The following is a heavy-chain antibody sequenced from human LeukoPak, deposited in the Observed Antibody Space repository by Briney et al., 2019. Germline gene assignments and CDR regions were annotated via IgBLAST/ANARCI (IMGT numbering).Heavy chain of an antibody. CDR2: FYPEDGET. V-gene: IGHV1-24*01. J-gene: IGHJ6*02. D-gene: IGHD3-3*01. CDR3: ATPNDFWSGYATPPYYYGMDV. CDR1: GYTLTELS. Sequence: ASVKVSCKVSGYTLTELSMHWVRQAPGKGLEWMGVFYPEDGETIYAQKFQGRVTMTEDTSTDTAYMELSSLRSEDTAVYYCATPNDFWSGYATPPYYYGMDVWGQGTTVTVSS.